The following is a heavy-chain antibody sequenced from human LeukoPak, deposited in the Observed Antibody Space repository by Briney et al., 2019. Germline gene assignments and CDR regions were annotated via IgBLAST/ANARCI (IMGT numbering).Heavy chain of an antibody. J-gene: IGHJ4*02. CDR2: INPSGGST. V-gene: IGHV1-46*01. D-gene: IGHD5-24*01. CDR1: GYTFISFY. CDR3: ARGVTTITNFDY. Sequence: ASVKVSCKSPGYTFISFYIHWVRQAPGQGLEWMGIINPSGGSTIYAQQFQDRVTMTRDTSTSTFYMELCSLRSEDTAVYYCARGVTTITNFDYWGQGTLVTVSS.